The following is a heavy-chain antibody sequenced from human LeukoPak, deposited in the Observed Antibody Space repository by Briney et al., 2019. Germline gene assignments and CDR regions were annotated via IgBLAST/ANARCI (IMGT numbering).Heavy chain of an antibody. CDR2: IYYSGSI. Sequence: PSETLSLICTVSGGSISSYYWSWIRQPPGKGLEWIGYIYYSGSINYNPSLKSRVTISVDTSKIQFSLKVSSVTAADTAVYYCARESTNTVTFDYWGQGTLVTVSS. CDR3: ARESTNTVTFDY. CDR1: GGSISSYY. V-gene: IGHV4-59*01. J-gene: IGHJ4*02. D-gene: IGHD4-17*01.